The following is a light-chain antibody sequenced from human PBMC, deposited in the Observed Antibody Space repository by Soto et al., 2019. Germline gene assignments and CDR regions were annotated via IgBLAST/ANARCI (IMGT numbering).Light chain of an antibody. V-gene: IGKV1-5*03. CDR1: QSISSW. Sequence: DIQMTQSHSTLSASVGDRVTITCRASQSISSWLAWYQQKPGKAPKLLIYKASSLESGVPSRFSGSGSGTEFTLTISCLQPDDFATYYCQQYKSYWTCGQGTKVAIK. CDR2: KAS. J-gene: IGKJ1*01. CDR3: QQYKSYWT.